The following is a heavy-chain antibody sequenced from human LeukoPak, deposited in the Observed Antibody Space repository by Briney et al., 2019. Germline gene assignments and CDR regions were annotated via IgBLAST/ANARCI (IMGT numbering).Heavy chain of an antibody. J-gene: IGHJ4*02. D-gene: IGHD4-23*01. CDR2: IANSIIHI. V-gene: IGHV3-21*01. CDR3: ARDFGGTLKTALDY. CDR1: GFTFSSYA. Sequence: PGGSLRLSCAASGFTFSSYAMSWVRQAPGKGLEWVSSIANSIIHIYYADSVKGRFTISRDNAKNSLYLQMDSLRAEDTAVYYCARDFGGTLKTALDYWGQGTLVTVSS.